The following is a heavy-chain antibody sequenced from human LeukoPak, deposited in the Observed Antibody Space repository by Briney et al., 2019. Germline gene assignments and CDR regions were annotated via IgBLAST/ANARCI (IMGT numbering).Heavy chain of an antibody. CDR1: GGSISSSNW. J-gene: IGHJ3*02. D-gene: IGHD6-13*01. CDR2: IYHSGST. Sequence: PSEALSLTCAVSGGSISSSNWWSWVRPPPGKGLEWIGEIYHSGSTNYNPSLKSRVTISVDKSKSQFSLKLSSVTAADTAVYYCAGIAAAGNPNAFDIWGQGTMVTVSS. CDR3: AGIAAAGNPNAFDI. V-gene: IGHV4-4*02.